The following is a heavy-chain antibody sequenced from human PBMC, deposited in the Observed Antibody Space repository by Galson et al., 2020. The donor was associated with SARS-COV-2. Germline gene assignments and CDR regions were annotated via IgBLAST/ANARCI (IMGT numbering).Heavy chain of an antibody. CDR3: ARDYVAGAGAFDY. CDR2: IYHSGST. Sequence: ASETLSLTCTVSGYSISSGYYWGWIRQPPGKGLEWIGSIYHSGSTYYHPSLKSRVTISVDTSKNQFSLKLSSVTAADTAVYYCARDYVAGAGAFDYWGQGTLVTVSS. CDR1: GYSISSGYY. J-gene: IGHJ4*02. V-gene: IGHV4-38-2*02. D-gene: IGHD3-10*02.